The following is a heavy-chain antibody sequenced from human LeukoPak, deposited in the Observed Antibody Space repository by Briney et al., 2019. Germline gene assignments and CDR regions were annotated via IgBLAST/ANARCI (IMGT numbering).Heavy chain of an antibody. Sequence: GGSLRLSCAVSGFTFNSHAMCWVRQAPGKGLEWVSSIDISGGSTYYADSVKGRFTISRDNSKNTLYLQMNSLSAEDTAVYYCARDVVWGQGALVTVSS. J-gene: IGHJ4*02. D-gene: IGHD2-15*01. CDR3: ARDVV. CDR1: GFTFNSHA. V-gene: IGHV3-23*01. CDR2: IDISGGST.